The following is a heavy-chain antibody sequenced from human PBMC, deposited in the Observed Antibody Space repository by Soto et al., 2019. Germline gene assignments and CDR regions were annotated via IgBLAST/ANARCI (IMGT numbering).Heavy chain of an antibody. D-gene: IGHD4-17*01. CDR1: GFTFSSYG. J-gene: IGHJ4*02. CDR2: ISYDGSNK. Sequence: PGGSLRLSCAASGFTFSSYGMHWVRQAPGKGLEWVAVISYDGSNKYYADSVKGRFTISRDNSKNTLYLQMNSLRAEDTAVYYCAIITTVTTCFDYWAQGTLVTVSS. CDR3: AIITTVTTCFDY. V-gene: IGHV3-30*03.